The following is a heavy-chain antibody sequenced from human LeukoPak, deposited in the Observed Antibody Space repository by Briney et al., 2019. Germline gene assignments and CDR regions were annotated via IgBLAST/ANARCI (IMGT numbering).Heavy chain of an antibody. CDR1: GGSISSYY. D-gene: IGHD6-13*01. Sequence: SETLSLTCTVSGGSISSYYWSWIRQPPGKGREWIGYIYYSGTTNYNPSLKSRVTISVDTSKTQSSLKLSSVTAADTAVYYCARVSGAYSSSWYDWFDPWGQGTLVTVSS. V-gene: IGHV4-59*01. CDR3: ARVSGAYSSSWYDWFDP. CDR2: IYYSGTT. J-gene: IGHJ5*02.